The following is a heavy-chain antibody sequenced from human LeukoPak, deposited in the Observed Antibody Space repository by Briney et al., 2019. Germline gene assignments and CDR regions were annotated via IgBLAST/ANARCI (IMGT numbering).Heavy chain of an antibody. CDR2: MNPNSGNT. CDR3: ARDGDRRGGYQPDY. Sequence: GASVKVSCKASGYTFTSYDINWVRQATGQGLEWMGWMNPNSGNTGYAQKFQGRVTMTRNTPISTAYMELSSLRSEDTAVYYCARDGDRRGGYQPDYWGQGTLVTVSS. D-gene: IGHD2-15*01. V-gene: IGHV1-8*01. J-gene: IGHJ4*02. CDR1: GYTFTSYD.